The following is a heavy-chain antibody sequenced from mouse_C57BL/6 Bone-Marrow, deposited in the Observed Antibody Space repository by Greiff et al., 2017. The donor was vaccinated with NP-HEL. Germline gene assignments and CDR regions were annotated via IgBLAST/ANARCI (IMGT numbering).Heavy chain of an antibody. V-gene: IGHV1-76*01. CDR2: IYPGSGNT. CDR1: GYTFTDYY. CDR3: ARSRQLRLRAMDY. J-gene: IGHJ4*01. D-gene: IGHD3-2*02. Sequence: QVQLQQSGAELVRPGASVKLSCTASGYTFTDYYINWVKQRPGQGLEWIARIYPGSGNTYYNEKFKGKATLTAEKSSSTAYMQLSSLTSEDSAVYFCARSRQLRLRAMDYWGQGTSVTVSS.